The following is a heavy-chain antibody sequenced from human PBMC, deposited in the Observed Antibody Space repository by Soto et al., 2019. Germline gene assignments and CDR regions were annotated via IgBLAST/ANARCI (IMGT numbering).Heavy chain of an antibody. Sequence: APLVESGGGLIQPVGSLRLSCAASGFTVSDNYITWVRQAPGKGLEWVSLLYSGGRIYYADSVMGRFTISRDTSKNTLYLQMNSLRTEDTAVYYCAKSDPGYAYGLNVWGQGTTVTVSS. J-gene: IGHJ6*02. CDR3: AKSDPGYAYGLNV. D-gene: IGHD5-18*01. V-gene: IGHV3-53*01. CDR2: LYSGGRI. CDR1: GFTVSDNY.